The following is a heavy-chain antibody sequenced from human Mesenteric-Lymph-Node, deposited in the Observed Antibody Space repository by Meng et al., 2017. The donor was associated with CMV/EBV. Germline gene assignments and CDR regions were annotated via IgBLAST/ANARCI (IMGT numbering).Heavy chain of an antibody. CDR2: IDPSDSYT. V-gene: IGHV5-10-1*01. J-gene: IGHJ4*02. CDR3: ARLHGDQGSEIDY. Sequence: CQGSGYSFTSYWITWGRQMPGKGLEWMGRIDPSDSYTNYSPSFQGHVTISADKSISTAYLQWSSLKASDTAMYYCARLHGDQGSEIDYWGQGTLVTVSS. D-gene: IGHD4-17*01. CDR1: GYSFTSYW.